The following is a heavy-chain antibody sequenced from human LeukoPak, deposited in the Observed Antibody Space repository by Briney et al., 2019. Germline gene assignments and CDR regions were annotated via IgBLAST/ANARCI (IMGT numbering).Heavy chain of an antibody. J-gene: IGHJ3*02. CDR2: INHSGST. CDR3: ASAAVAGSAFDI. D-gene: IGHD6-19*01. CDR1: GYSISSGFY. Sequence: SETLSLTCTVSGYSISSGFYWGWIRQPPGKGLEWIGEINHSGSTNYNPSLKSRVTISVDTSKNQFSLKLSSVTAADTAVYYCASAAVAGSAFDIWGQGTMVTVSS. V-gene: IGHV4-38-2*02.